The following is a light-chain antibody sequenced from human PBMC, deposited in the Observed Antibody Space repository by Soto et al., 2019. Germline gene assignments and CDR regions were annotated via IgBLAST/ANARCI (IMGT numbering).Light chain of an antibody. Sequence: VWTQSHRTIAVSGKRVALGGCSAIQSVSSSYLAWYQQKPGQAPRLLIYGASSRATGIPGRFSGSGSGTDFTLTISSLQPEDFATYHCQQLTSYPRRTFGQGTRLEIK. CDR1: QSVSSSY. CDR2: GAS. V-gene: IGKV3-20*01. CDR3: QQLTSYPRRT. J-gene: IGKJ5*01.